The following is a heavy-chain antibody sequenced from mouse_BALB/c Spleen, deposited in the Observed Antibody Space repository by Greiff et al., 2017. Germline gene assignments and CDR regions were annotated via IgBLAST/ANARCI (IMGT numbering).Heavy chain of an antibody. CDR2: IYPGDGDT. V-gene: IGHV1-82*01. CDR3: ARGYGSSSPSLD. D-gene: IGHD1-1*01. CDR1: GYAFSSSW. Sequence: QVQLQQSGPELVKPGASVKISCKASGYAFSSSWMNWVKQRPGQGLEWIGRIYPGDGDTNYNGKFKGKATLTADKSSSTAYMQLSSLTSVDSAVYFCARGYGSSSPSLDWGQGTLVTVSA. J-gene: IGHJ3*01.